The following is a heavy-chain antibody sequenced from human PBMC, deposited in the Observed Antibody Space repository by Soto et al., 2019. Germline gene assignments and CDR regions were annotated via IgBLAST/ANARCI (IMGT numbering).Heavy chain of an antibody. Sequence: SGFTFSNYAVTWVRQAPGKGLEWVSTISGSGGSTYYADSVKGRFTISRDNSKNTLYLQMNSLGAEDTAVYYCAKDQGSSWYEIDYWGQGTLVTVSS. CDR1: GFTFSNYA. CDR3: AKDQGSSWYEIDY. D-gene: IGHD6-13*01. V-gene: IGHV3-23*01. J-gene: IGHJ4*02. CDR2: ISGSGGST.